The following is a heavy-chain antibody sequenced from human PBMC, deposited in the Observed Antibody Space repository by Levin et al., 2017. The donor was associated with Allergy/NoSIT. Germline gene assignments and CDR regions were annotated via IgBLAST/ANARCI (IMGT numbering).Heavy chain of an antibody. D-gene: IGHD6-6*01. CDR3: ARDFSTSSHFWNFDL. Sequence: GESLKISCAASGFVFASYEMNWVRQAPGKGLEWLSYISGEGTTTYYSDSVRGRFTISRDNAKKLLFLQLNRLGVEDTALYYCARDFSTSSHFWNFDLWGRGTHVTVSS. J-gene: IGHJ2*01. CDR2: ISGEGTTT. CDR1: GFVFASYE. V-gene: IGHV3-48*03.